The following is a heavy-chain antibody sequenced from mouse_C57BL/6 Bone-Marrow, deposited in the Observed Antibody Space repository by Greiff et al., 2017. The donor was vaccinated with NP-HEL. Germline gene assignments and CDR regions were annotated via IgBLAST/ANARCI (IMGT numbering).Heavy chain of an antibody. D-gene: IGHD2-5*01. CDR2: IYPSSGNT. V-gene: IGHV1-81*01. J-gene: IGHJ4*01. Sequence: QVQLKESGAELARPGASVKLSCKASGYTFTSYGISWVKQRTGQGLEWIGEIYPSSGNTYYNEKFKGKATLTADKSSSTASLAPRSLTSEDSAFYFCARGSLVSNYDAMDYWGQGTSVTVSS. CDR3: ARGSLVSNYDAMDY. CDR1: GYTFTSYG.